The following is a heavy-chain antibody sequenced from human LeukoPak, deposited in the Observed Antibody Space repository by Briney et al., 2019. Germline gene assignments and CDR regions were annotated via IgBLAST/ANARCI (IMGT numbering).Heavy chain of an antibody. D-gene: IGHD3-16*01. CDR3: ARGGPSVY. V-gene: IGHV5-10-1*01. CDR1: GYSFTTYW. Sequence: GESLKISCKGFGYSFTTYWISWVRQMPGKGLEWMGRIDPSDSYTNYSPSFQGHVTISVDKSTSTAHLQWSSLKASDTAMYYCARGGPSVYWGQGTLVTVSS. J-gene: IGHJ4*02. CDR2: IDPSDSYT.